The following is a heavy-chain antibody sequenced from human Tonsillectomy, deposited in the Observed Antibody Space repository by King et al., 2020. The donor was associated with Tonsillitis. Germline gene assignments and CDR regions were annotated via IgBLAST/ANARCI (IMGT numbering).Heavy chain of an antibody. Sequence: VQLQQWGAGLLKPSETLSLTCAVYGGSFSGYYWSWIRQPPGKGLEWIGEINHSGSTNYNPSFKSRVTISVDTSRDQFSLKLSSVTAADTAVYYCARGNVSGTTRTYYYYVMDVWGQGTTVTVSS. CDR3: ARGNVSGTTRTYYYYVMDV. J-gene: IGHJ6*02. CDR1: GGSFSGYY. D-gene: IGHD6-19*01. CDR2: INHSGST. V-gene: IGHV4-34*01.